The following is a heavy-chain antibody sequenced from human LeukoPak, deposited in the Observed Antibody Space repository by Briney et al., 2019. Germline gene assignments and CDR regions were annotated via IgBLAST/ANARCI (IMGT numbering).Heavy chain of an antibody. CDR1: GFTFSSYG. Sequence: GGSLRLSCAASGFTFSSYGMHWVRQAPGKGLEWVAVISYDGSNKYYADSVKGRFTISRDNSKNTLYLQMNSLRAEDTAVYYCAKDSSDIVVVPAAMPHGPFDYWGQGTLVTVSS. CDR2: ISYDGSNK. D-gene: IGHD2-2*01. J-gene: IGHJ4*02. V-gene: IGHV3-30*18. CDR3: AKDSSDIVVVPAAMPHGPFDY.